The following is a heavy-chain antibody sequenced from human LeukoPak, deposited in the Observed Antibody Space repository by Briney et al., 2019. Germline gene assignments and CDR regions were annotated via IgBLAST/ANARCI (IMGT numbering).Heavy chain of an antibody. CDR1: GFTFSSCS. CDR3: ARTITIYPRGGFDP. V-gene: IGHV3-21*01. J-gene: IGHJ5*02. CDR2: ISSSSSYI. D-gene: IGHD3-9*01. Sequence: PGGSLRLSCAASGFTFSSCSMNWVRQAPGKGLEWVSSISSSSSYIYYADSVKGRFTISRDNAKNSLYLQMNSLRAEDTAVYYCARTITIYPRGGFDPWGQGTLVTVSS.